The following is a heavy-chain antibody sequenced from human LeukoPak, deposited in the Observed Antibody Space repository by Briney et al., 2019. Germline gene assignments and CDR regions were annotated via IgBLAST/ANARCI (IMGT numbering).Heavy chain of an antibody. J-gene: IGHJ6*03. CDR1: GGSISSSSYY. Sequence: SETLSLTCTVSGGSISSSSYYWGWIRQPPGKGLEWIGSIYYSGSTYYNPSLKSRVTISVDTSKNQFSLKLSSVTAADTAVYYCATLSRSGSAYYYYYYMDVWGKGTTVTVSS. V-gene: IGHV4-39*01. D-gene: IGHD3-10*01. CDR3: ATLSRSGSAYYYYYYMDV. CDR2: IYYSGST.